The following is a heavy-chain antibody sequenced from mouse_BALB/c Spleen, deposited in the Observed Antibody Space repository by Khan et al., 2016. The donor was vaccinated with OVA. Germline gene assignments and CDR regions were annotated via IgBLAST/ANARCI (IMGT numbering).Heavy chain of an antibody. D-gene: IGHD1-1*01. Sequence: QVQLQQPGAELMKPGASVKISCKATGFTFSNYWIEWIKQRPGHGLEWIGQILPGSNINNYKEKFKGKATVTAETSYNTAYMQLSSLTSDASAVSYCSLFCSSGDYWGHGTTFTFSS. CDR2: ILPGSNIN. J-gene: IGHJ2*01. V-gene: IGHV1-9*01. CDR3: SLFCSSGDY. CDR1: GFTFSNYW.